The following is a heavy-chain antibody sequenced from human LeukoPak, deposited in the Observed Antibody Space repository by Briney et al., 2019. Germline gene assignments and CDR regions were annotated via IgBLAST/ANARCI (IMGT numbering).Heavy chain of an antibody. CDR2: IYTSGST. Sequence: LEALSLTCTVSGGSISSYYWSWIRQPAGKGLEWIGRIYTSGSTNYNPSLKSRVTMSVDTSKNQFSLKLSSVTAADTAVYYCARGPVYSGYVDYWGQGTLVTVSS. V-gene: IGHV4-4*07. D-gene: IGHD5-12*01. J-gene: IGHJ4*02. CDR1: GGSISSYY. CDR3: ARGPVYSGYVDY.